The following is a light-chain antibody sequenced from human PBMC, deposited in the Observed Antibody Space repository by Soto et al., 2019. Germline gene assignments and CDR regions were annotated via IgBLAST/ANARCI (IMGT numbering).Light chain of an antibody. CDR3: QQYHSSRWT. V-gene: IGKV3-20*01. CDR1: QSVSSSY. J-gene: IGKJ1*01. CDR2: GAS. Sequence: EIVLTQSPGTLSLSPGERATLSCRASQSVSSSYLGWYQQKPGQAPRLLIYGASSRATGIPDRFSGSGSGTDFTLTISRLEPEDFVVYYCQQYHSSRWTFGQGTKVEI.